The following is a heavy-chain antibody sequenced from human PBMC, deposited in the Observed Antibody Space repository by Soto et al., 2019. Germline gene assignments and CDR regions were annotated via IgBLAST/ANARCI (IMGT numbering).Heavy chain of an antibody. D-gene: IGHD6-13*01. CDR3: ARGGLYSSSWYYYYGMDV. CDR1: GFTFSSYE. CDR2: ISSSGSTI. V-gene: IGHV3-48*03. Sequence: VGSLRLSCAASGFTFSSYEMNWVRQAPGKGLEWVSYISSSGSTIYYADSVKGRFTISRDNAKNSLYLQMNSLRAEDTAVYYCARGGLYSSSWYYYYGMDVWGQGTTVTVSS. J-gene: IGHJ6*02.